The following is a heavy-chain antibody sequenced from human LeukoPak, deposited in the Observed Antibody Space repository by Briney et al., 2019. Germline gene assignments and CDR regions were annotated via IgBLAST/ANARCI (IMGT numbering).Heavy chain of an antibody. J-gene: IGHJ6*02. Sequence: PGGSLRLSCAASGFTFSSYAMSWVRQAPGKGLEWVSAISGSGGSTYYADSVKGRFTISRDNSKNTLYLQMNSLRAEDTAVYYCAKELLNNKAMVGSLREKYYYYGMDVWGQGTTVTVSS. CDR3: AKELLNNKAMVGSLREKYYYYGMDV. CDR2: ISGSGGST. CDR1: GFTFSSYA. V-gene: IGHV3-23*01. D-gene: IGHD5-18*01.